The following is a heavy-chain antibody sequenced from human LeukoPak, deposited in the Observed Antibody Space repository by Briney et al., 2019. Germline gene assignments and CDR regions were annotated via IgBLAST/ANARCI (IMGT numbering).Heavy chain of an antibody. Sequence: GGSLRLSCAASGFTFSDYYMSWLRQAPGKGLEWVSYISSSGSTIYYADSVKGRFTISRDNAKNSLYLQMDSLRAEDTAVYYCAREGYYDILTGYFYWGQGTLVTVSS. D-gene: IGHD3-9*01. V-gene: IGHV3-11*01. J-gene: IGHJ4*02. CDR1: GFTFSDYY. CDR3: AREGYYDILTGYFY. CDR2: ISSSGSTI.